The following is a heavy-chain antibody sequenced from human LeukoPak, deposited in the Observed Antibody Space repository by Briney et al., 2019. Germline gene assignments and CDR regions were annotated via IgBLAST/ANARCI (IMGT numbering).Heavy chain of an antibody. J-gene: IGHJ6*03. V-gene: IGHV3-23*01. D-gene: IGHD3-3*01. CDR3: AKESTRFLEWSPSMDV. Sequence: GGSLRLSCAASGFTFSSYAMSWVRQAPGGGLEWVSGISASGAGTYYVDSVKGRLTISRDNSKNTLYLQVNSLRAEDTAVYYCAKESTRFLEWSPSMDVWGKGTTVIVSS. CDR1: GFTFSSYA. CDR2: ISASGAGT.